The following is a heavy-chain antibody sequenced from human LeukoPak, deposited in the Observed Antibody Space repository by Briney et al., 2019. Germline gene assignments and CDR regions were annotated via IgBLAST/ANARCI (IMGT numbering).Heavy chain of an antibody. J-gene: IGHJ6*04. Sequence: SVKVSCKASGGTFSSYAISWVRQAPGQGLEWMGGIIPIFGTANYAQKFQGRVTITAGKSTSTAYMELSSLRSEDTAVYYCARVHDDYGDYYYYGMDVWGKGTTVTVSS. D-gene: IGHD4-17*01. CDR2: IIPIFGTA. CDR3: ARVHDDYGDYYYYGMDV. V-gene: IGHV1-69*06. CDR1: GGTFSSYA.